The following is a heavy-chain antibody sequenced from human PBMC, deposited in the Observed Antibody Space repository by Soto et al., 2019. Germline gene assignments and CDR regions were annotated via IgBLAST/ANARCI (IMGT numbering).Heavy chain of an antibody. J-gene: IGHJ5*02. Sequence: ASAKVSSKASGYTITSYGISWLRQAPGKGLEWMGWISAYNGNTNYAQKLQGRVTMTTDTSTSTAYMELRSLRSDDTAVYYCARVNRGRFAPWGKGTLVPVSP. CDR1: GYTITSYG. D-gene: IGHD3-16*01. V-gene: IGHV1-18*01. CDR3: ARVNRGRFAP. CDR2: ISAYNGNT.